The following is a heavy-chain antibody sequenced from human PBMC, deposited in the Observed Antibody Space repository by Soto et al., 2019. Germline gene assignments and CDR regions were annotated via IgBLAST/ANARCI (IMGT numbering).Heavy chain of an antibody. Sequence: GESLKISCKGSGYSFTSYWIGWERHMPGKGLEWRGIIYPGDSDTRYSPSFHRQATNSADKPISTAHLQGSSLKASDTPKHDCARHGTNGLPYYGMDVWGQGTTVTVSS. CDR2: IYPGDSDT. D-gene: IGHD2-8*01. CDR3: ARHGTNGLPYYGMDV. V-gene: IGHV5-51*01. CDR1: GYSFTSYW. J-gene: IGHJ6*02.